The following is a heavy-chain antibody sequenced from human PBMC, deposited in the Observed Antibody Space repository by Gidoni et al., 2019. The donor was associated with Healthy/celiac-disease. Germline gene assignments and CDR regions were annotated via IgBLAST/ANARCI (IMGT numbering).Heavy chain of an antibody. Sequence: LKWVSAISGSGGSTYYADSVKGRFTISRDNSKNTLYLQMNSLRADDTAVYYCAKRPTYGDYFDDWGQGTLVTVSS. V-gene: IGHV3-23*01. CDR2: ISGSGGST. J-gene: IGHJ4*02. CDR3: AKRPTYGDYFDD. D-gene: IGHD4-17*01.